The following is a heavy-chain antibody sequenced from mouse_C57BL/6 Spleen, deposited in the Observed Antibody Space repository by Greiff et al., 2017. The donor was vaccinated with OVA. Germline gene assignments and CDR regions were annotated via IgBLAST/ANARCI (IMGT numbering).Heavy chain of an antibody. J-gene: IGHJ3*01. CDR3: ARYYGSSSAGFAY. CDR1: GYTFTDYT. CDR2: IYPRDGST. V-gene: IGHV1-78*01. D-gene: IGHD1-1*01. Sequence: QVQLQQSDAELVKPGASVKISCKASGYTFTDYTIHWMKQRPEQGLEWIGYIYPRDGSTKYNEKFKGKATLTADKSSSTAYLQTNSLTSEDSAVYFCARYYGSSSAGFAYWGQGTLVTVSA.